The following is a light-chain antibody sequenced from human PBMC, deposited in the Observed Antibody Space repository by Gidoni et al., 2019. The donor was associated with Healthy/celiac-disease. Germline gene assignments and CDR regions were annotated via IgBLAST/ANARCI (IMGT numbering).Light chain of an antibody. CDR1: QSISSY. CDR3: HQSYSTPGGT. V-gene: IGKV1-39*01. J-gene: IGKJ1*01. Sequence: DIQRTQSPSSLSASVGDRVTITCRASQSISSYLNWYQQKPGKAPKLLIYAASSLQSGVPARFSGSGSVTAFTLTIISLQPEDFATYYCHQSYSTPGGTFGQGTKVEIK. CDR2: AAS.